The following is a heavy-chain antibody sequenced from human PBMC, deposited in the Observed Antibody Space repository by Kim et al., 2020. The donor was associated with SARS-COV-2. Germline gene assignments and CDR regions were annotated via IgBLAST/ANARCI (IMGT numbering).Heavy chain of an antibody. CDR3: ARAGGYNQYYFDY. CDR1: GGSISSGSYY. J-gene: IGHJ4*02. Sequence: SETLSLTCTVSGGSISSGSYYWSWIRQPAGKGLEWIGRIYTSGSTNYNPSLKSRVTISVDTSKNQFSLKLSSVTAADTAVYYCARAGGYNQYYFDYWGQGTLVTVSS. D-gene: IGHD5-12*01. V-gene: IGHV4-61*02. CDR2: IYTSGST.